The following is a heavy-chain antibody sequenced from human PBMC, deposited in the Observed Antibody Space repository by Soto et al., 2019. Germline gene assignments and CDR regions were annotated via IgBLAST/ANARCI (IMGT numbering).Heavy chain of an antibody. CDR1: GYTFTSYG. Sequence: QVQLLQSGAEVKKPGASVKVSCKASGYTFTSYGISWVRQAPGQGLEWVGWISAYNGNTNYALKLQGRVTMTTDTSTSTAYMELRSLRSDDTAVYYCARDYGGNPYYHYGLDFWGQGTTVTVSS. CDR3: ARDYGGNPYYHYGLDF. J-gene: IGHJ6*02. CDR2: ISAYNGNT. V-gene: IGHV1-18*01. D-gene: IGHD2-15*01.